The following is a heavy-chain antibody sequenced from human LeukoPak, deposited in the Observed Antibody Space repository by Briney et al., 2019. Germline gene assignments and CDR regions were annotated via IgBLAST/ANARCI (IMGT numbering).Heavy chain of an antibody. J-gene: IGHJ1*01. V-gene: IGHV2-5*02. CDR3: AQRPPCTNGVCFTEYFQY. D-gene: IGHD2-8*01. Sequence: SGPTLVKPTQTLTLTCPFSGFSLNTTGVAVGWIRQPPGKALEWLALLYWDDDKRYSPSLRSRLTITKDTSKNQVVLTMTALDPVDTGTYYCAQRPPCTNGVCFTEYFQYWGQGILVTVSS. CDR2: LYWDDDK. CDR1: GFSLNTTGVA.